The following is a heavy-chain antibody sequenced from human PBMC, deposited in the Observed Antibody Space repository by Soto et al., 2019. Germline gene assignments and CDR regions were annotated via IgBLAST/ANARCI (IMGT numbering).Heavy chain of an antibody. V-gene: IGHV1-2*04. Sequence: ASVKVSCKASGYTFTGYYMHWVRQAPGQGLEWMGWINPNSGCTNYAQKFQGWVTMTRDTSISTAYMELSRLRSDDTAVYYCARDFSNFKDFWSGYGMDVWGQGTTVTVSS. CDR3: ARDFSNFKDFWSGYGMDV. CDR2: INPNSGCT. CDR1: GYTFTGYY. D-gene: IGHD3-3*01. J-gene: IGHJ6*02.